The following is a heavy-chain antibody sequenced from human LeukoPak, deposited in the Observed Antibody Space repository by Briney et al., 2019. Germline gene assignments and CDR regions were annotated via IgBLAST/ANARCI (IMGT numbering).Heavy chain of an antibody. D-gene: IGHD2-2*01. V-gene: IGHV1-18*01. J-gene: IGHJ5*02. CDR1: GYTFTSYG. CDR3: ARVVVVPAWFDP. Sequence: ASAKVSCKASGYTFTSYGISWVRQAPGQGLEWMRWISAYNGNTNYAQKLQGRVTMTTDTSTSTAYMELRSLRSDDTAVYYCARVVVVPAWFDPWGQGTLVTVSS. CDR2: ISAYNGNT.